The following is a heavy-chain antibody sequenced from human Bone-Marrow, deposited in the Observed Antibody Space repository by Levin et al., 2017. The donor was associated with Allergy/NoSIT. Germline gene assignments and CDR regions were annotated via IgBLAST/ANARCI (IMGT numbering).Heavy chain of an antibody. Sequence: GESLKISCAASGFTLSSYSMDWVRQAPGKGLEWVSSISSSSDYIYYADSVKGRFTISRDNAKNSLSLQMNSLRADDTAVYYCARLISADYWGQGTLVTVSS. J-gene: IGHJ4*02. V-gene: IGHV3-21*01. CDR3: ARLISADY. CDR2: ISSSSDYI. CDR1: GFTLSSYS.